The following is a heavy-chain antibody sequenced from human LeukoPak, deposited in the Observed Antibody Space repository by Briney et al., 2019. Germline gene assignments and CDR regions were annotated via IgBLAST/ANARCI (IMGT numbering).Heavy chain of an antibody. D-gene: IGHD4-17*01. Sequence: GESLKISCKGSGYSFTSYWIGWVRQMPGKGLEWMAIIYPGDSDARYSPSFQGQVTISADKSISTGYLQWRSLKASDTAMYYCAIDYGDYGAYWGQGTLVTVSS. CDR1: GYSFTSYW. V-gene: IGHV5-51*01. CDR2: IYPGDSDA. CDR3: AIDYGDYGAY. J-gene: IGHJ4*02.